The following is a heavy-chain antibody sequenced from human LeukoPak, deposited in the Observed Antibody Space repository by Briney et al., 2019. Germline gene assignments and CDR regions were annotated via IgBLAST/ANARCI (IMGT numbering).Heavy chain of an antibody. Sequence: HPGGSLRLSCAASGFTFSSYAMSWVRQAPGKGLEWVSAISGSGGSTYYADSVKGRFTISRDNAKNSLYLQMNSLRAEDTAVYYCARDPDVRGPTDAFDIWGQGTMVTVSS. V-gene: IGHV3-23*01. D-gene: IGHD3-10*02. CDR3: ARDPDVRGPTDAFDI. CDR2: ISGSGGST. CDR1: GFTFSSYA. J-gene: IGHJ3*02.